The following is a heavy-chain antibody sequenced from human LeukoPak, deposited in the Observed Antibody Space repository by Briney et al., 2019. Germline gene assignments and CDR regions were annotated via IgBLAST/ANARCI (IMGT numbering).Heavy chain of an antibody. V-gene: IGHV1-69*02. D-gene: IGHD3-22*01. Sequence: SVKVSCKASGGTFSSYTISWVRQAPGQGLEWMGRIIPILGIANYAQKFQGRVTITADKSTSTAYMELSSLRSEDTAVYYCARGSAYYYDSSGYYYGYFQHWGQGPLVSVSS. J-gene: IGHJ1*01. CDR3: ARGSAYYYDSSGYYYGYFQH. CDR1: GGTFSSYT. CDR2: IIPILGIA.